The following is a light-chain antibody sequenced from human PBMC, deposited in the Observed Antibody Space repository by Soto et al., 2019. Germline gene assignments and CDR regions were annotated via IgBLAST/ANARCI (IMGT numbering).Light chain of an antibody. Sequence: EIVLSQSQCTLSLSQGERATLSCRASQSITNNNFAWSHQKPGQAPRRLIYDASNRATGIPARFSGSGSGTDFTLTISSLEPEDFAVYYCQQRYNWPPTFGQGTRLE. V-gene: IGKV3-11*01. J-gene: IGKJ5*01. CDR3: QQRYNWPPT. CDR2: DAS. CDR1: QSITNN.